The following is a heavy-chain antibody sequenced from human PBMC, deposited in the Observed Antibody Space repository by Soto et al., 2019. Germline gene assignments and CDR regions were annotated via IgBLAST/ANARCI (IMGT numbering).Heavy chain of an antibody. Sequence: GGSLRLSCAASGFTFSSYSMNWVRQAPGKGLEWVSSISSSSSYIYYADSVKGRFTISRDNAKNSLYLQMNSLRAEDTAVYYCARADYGDKYYFDYWGQGTLVTVS. V-gene: IGHV3-21*01. CDR2: ISSSSSYI. J-gene: IGHJ4*02. D-gene: IGHD4-17*01. CDR1: GFTFSSYS. CDR3: ARADYGDKYYFDY.